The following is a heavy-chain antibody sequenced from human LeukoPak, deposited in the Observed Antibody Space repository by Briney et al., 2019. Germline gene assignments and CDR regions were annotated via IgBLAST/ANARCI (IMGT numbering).Heavy chain of an antibody. J-gene: IGHJ4*02. D-gene: IGHD5-24*01. CDR2: INHSGST. Sequence: SETLSLTCAVYGGSFSGYYWSWIRQPPGKGLEWIGEINHSGSTNYNPSLKSRVTISVDTSKNQFSLKLSSVTAADTAVYYCARENKRWLQLRTPYYFDYWGQGTLVTVSS. V-gene: IGHV4-34*01. CDR1: GGSFSGYY. CDR3: ARENKRWLQLRTPYYFDY.